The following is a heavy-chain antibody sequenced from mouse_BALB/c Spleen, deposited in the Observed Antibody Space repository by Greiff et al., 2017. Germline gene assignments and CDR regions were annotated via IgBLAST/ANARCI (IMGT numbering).Heavy chain of an antibody. V-gene: IGHV7-3*02. Sequence: EVKLVESGGGLVQPGGSLRLSCATSGFTFTDYYMSWVRQPPGKALEWLGFIRNKANGYTTEYSASVKGRFTISRDNSQSILYLQMNTLRAEDSATYYCATTMITFDYWGQGTTLTVSS. CDR2: IRNKANGYTT. J-gene: IGHJ2*01. CDR1: GFTFTDYY. CDR3: ATTMITFDY. D-gene: IGHD2-4*01.